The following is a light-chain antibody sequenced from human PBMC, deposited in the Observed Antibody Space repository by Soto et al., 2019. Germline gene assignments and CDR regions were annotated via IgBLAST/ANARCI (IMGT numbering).Light chain of an antibody. CDR2: DAS. V-gene: IGKV1-5*01. CDR3: QQLNDYPLT. Sequence: DIQMTQSPSTLSATAGDRVTITCRASQSISSWLAWYQHKPGKAPKLLIYDASNLDSGVPSRFSGSGSGTEFTLTISSLQPEDFATYYCQQLNDYPLTFGGGTKVDIK. CDR1: QSISSW. J-gene: IGKJ4*01.